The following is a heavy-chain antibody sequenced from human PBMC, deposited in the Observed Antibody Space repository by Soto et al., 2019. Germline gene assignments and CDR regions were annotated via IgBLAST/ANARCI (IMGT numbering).Heavy chain of an antibody. CDR2: ISSSSSSI. V-gene: IGHV3-21*01. J-gene: IGHJ6*02. CDR3: ARERLTGGIYYGLDV. Sequence: EVQLVESGGGLVKPGGSLRLTCVASGFTFSTYTMNWVRQAPGKGLEWVSSISSSSSSIYYADSLKGRFTISRDNAKKSLYLQMSTLRAEDTAVYYCARERLTGGIYYGLDVWGQGTTVTVSS. CDR1: GFTFSTYT. D-gene: IGHD2-15*01.